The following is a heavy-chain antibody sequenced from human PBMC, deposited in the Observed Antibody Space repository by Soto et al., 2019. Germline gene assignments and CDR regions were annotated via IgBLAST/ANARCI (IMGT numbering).Heavy chain of an antibody. J-gene: IGHJ4*02. CDR1: GFTFNNYA. V-gene: IGHV3-23*01. CDR3: AKDRLGGNFDY. CDR2: ISGTGGST. Sequence: EVQLLDSGGGLVQPGGSLRLSCAASGFTFNNYAMNWVRQAPGKGLEWVATISGTGGSTYYADSVKGRFTISRDNSKNTLYLQMNSLRVEDTAVYYCAKDRLGGNFDYWGQGTQVTDSS.